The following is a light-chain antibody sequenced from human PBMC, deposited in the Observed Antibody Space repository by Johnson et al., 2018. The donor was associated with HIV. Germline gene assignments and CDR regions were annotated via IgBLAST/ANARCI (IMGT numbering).Light chain of an antibody. CDR1: SSNIGNNY. J-gene: IGLJ1*01. V-gene: IGLV1-51*01. CDR3: GTWDSSLGGV. Sequence: QSVLTQPPSVSAAPGQKVTISCSGSSSNIGNNYVSWYQQLPGTAPKLLIYDHNKRPSGIPDRFSGSKSGTSATLGITGLQTGDEADYYCGTWDSSLGGVFGAWTKLTVL. CDR2: DHN.